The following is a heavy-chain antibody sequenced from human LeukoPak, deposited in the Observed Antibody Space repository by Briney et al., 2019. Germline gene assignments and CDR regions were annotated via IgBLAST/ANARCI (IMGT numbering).Heavy chain of an antibody. CDR3: ARDRPLIAARRRTGIAAAGTFDY. CDR1: GDSVSSNSAA. V-gene: IGHV6-1*01. J-gene: IGHJ4*02. Sequence: SQTLSLTCAISGDSVSSNSAAWNWIRQSPSRGLEWLGRTYYRSKWYNDYAVSVKSRITINPDTSKNQFSLQLNSVTPKDTAVYYCARDRPLIAARRRTGIAAAGTFDYWGQGTLVTVSS. D-gene: IGHD6-13*01. CDR2: TYYRSKWYN.